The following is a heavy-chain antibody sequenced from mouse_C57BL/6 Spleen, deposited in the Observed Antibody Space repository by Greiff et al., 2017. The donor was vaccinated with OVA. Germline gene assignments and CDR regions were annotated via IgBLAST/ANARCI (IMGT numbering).Heavy chain of an antibody. CDR3: ARVGRDYFDY. J-gene: IGHJ2*01. Sequence: VKLQQPGAELVMPGASVKLSCKASGYTFTSYWMHWVKQRPGQGLEWIGEIDPSDSYTNYNQKFKGKSTLTVDKSSSTAYMQLSSLTSEDSAVYYCARVGRDYFDYWGQGTTLTVSS. CDR2: IDPSDSYT. V-gene: IGHV1-69*01. CDR1: GYTFTSYW. D-gene: IGHD4-1*01.